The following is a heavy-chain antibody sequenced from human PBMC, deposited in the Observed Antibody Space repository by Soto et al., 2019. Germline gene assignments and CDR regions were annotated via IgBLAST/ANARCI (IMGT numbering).Heavy chain of an antibody. CDR3: ERGLVGNRSGWYPGYYYYYYGMDV. D-gene: IGHD6-19*01. J-gene: IGHJ6*01. Sequence: GGSLRLSCAASGFTVSSNYMSWVRQAPGKGLEWVSVIYSGGSTYYADSVKGRFTISRDNSKNTLYLQMNSLRAEDTAVYYCERGLVGNRSGWYPGYYYYYYGMDVW. V-gene: IGHV3-53*01. CDR1: GFTVSSNY. CDR2: IYSGGST.